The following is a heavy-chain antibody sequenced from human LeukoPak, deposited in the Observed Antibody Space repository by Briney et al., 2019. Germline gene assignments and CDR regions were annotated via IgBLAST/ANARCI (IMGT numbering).Heavy chain of an antibody. Sequence: ASVKVSCKASGYTFTSYDINWVRQATGQGLEWMGWMNPNSGNTGYAQKFQGRVTMTRNTSISTAYMELSSLRSEDTAVYYCARAPYSGSYYGGVDAFDIWGQGTMVTVSS. CDR1: GYTFTSYD. CDR2: MNPNSGNT. V-gene: IGHV1-8*01. J-gene: IGHJ3*02. D-gene: IGHD1-26*01. CDR3: ARAPYSGSYYGGVDAFDI.